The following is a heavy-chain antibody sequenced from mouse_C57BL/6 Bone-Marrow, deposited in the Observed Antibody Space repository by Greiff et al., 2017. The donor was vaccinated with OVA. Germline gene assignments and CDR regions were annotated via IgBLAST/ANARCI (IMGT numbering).Heavy chain of an antibody. Sequence: QVQLQQPGAELVKPGASVKVSCKASGYTFTSYWMHWVKQRPGQGLEWIGRIHPSDSDTTYNQKFKGKATLTVDKSSSTAYMQLSILASEDSAVYYCAIQDYGSSLGAYWGQGTLVTVSA. CDR3: AIQDYGSSLGAY. CDR2: IHPSDSDT. D-gene: IGHD1-1*01. V-gene: IGHV1-74*01. J-gene: IGHJ3*01. CDR1: GYTFTSYW.